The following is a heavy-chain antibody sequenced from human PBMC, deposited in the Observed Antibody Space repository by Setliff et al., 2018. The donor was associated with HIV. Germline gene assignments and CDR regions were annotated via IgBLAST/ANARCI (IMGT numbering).Heavy chain of an antibody. CDR3: ARAGGSYSYYYYMDV. Sequence: ASVKVSCKASGYTFTSYAMHWVRQAPGQRLEWMGWINAGNGNTKYSQKFQGRVTITRDTSASTAYMELSSLRSEDTAVYYCARAGGSYSYYYYMDVWGKGTTVTVSS. D-gene: IGHD3-16*01. CDR1: GYTFTSYA. V-gene: IGHV1-3*01. J-gene: IGHJ6*03. CDR2: INAGNGNT.